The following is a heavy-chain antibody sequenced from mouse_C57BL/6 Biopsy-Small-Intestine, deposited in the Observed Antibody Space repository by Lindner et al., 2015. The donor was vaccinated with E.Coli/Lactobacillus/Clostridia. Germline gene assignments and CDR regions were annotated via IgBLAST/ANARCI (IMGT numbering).Heavy chain of an antibody. V-gene: IGHV5-4*01. Sequence: VQLQESGGGLVKPGGSLKLSCAASGFTFSSYAMSWVRQTPEKRLEWVATISDGGSYTYYPDNVKGRFTISRDNAKNNLYLQMSHLKPEDTAMYYCARDGYYAMDYWGQGTSVTVSS. CDR3: ARDGYYAMDY. CDR1: GFTFSSYA. J-gene: IGHJ4*01. CDR2: ISDGGSYT.